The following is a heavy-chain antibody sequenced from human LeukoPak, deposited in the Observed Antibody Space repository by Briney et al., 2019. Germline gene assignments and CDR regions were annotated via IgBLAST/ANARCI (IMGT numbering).Heavy chain of an antibody. CDR1: GYSISSGY. CDR2: ISYNGRNQ. V-gene: IGHV3-30*18. J-gene: IGHJ4*02. D-gene: IGHD3-10*01. CDR3: AKTSVLLWFGELSF. Sequence: PSETLSLTCTVSGYSISSGYYWGWVRQAPGKGLEWVAVISYNGRNQNYADSVQGRFTISRDNSKNTLYLQMNSLRAEDTAVYYCAKTSVLLWFGELSFWGQGTLVTVSS.